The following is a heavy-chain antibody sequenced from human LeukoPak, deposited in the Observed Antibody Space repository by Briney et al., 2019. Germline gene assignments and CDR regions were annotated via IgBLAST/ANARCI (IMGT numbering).Heavy chain of an antibody. V-gene: IGHV3-23*01. CDR1: GFTFSSYA. CDR3: ARPAAAGSPTPGY. J-gene: IGHJ4*02. CDR2: ISDSGDGT. D-gene: IGHD6-13*01. Sequence: GGSLRLSCAAPGFTFSSYAMSWVRQAPGKGLEWVSGISDSGDGTYYAESVKGRFTISRDNSKNTVFLQMNSLRADDTAKYYCARPAAAGSPTPGYWGQGTLVTVSS.